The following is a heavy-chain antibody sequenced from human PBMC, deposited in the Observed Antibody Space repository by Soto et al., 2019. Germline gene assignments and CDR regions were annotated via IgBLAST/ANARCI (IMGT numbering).Heavy chain of an antibody. D-gene: IGHD3-16*01. CDR2: IYHSGSN. CDR1: GGSISSGGYS. CDR3: PTPSSLGAGFAI. V-gene: IGHV4-30-2*01. Sequence: QLQLQESGSGLVKPSQTLSLTCAVSGGSISSGGYSWNWIRQPPGKGLEWIGYIYHSGSNYYNPSPNTRVTISVDTSTTHFSLQLTSLPAPTTPVSYSPTPSSLGAGFAISRPGTVVTLSS. J-gene: IGHJ3*02.